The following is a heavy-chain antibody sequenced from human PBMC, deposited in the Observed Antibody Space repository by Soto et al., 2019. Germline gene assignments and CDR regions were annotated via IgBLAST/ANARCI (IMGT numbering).Heavy chain of an antibody. D-gene: IGHD6-13*01. J-gene: IGHJ5*02. V-gene: IGHV4-39*01. CDR2: FLFIGNT. Sequence: SETLSLTCTVSGDSISSNTYSWGWIRQPPGKGLDYFGTFLFIGNTSYNPSFNILVTFSLDTSKTHFSLKLTSLTAADTALYYCARHKAAAGSNWFDPWGQGTLVTVSS. CDR1: GDSISSNTYS. CDR3: ARHKAAAGSNWFDP.